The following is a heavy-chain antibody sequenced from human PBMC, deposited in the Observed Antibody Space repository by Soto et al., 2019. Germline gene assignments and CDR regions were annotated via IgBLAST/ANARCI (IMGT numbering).Heavy chain of an antibody. Sequence: QVQLQESGPGLVKPSQTLSLTCTVSGGSISSGGYYWSWIRQHPGKGLEWIGYIYYSGSTYYNPSLKSXXTXSXATSKNQFSLKLSSVTAADTAVYYCAREHYDSSGSSWGQGTLVTVSS. V-gene: IGHV4-31*03. CDR1: GGSISSGGYY. J-gene: IGHJ5*02. CDR2: IYYSGST. D-gene: IGHD3-22*01. CDR3: AREHYDSSGSS.